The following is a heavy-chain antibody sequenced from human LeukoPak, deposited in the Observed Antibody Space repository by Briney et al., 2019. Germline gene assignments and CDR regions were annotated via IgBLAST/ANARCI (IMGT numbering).Heavy chain of an antibody. V-gene: IGHV3-23*01. CDR2: ISGSGGST. Sequence: PGGSLRLSCAASGFTFSSYAMSWVRQAPGKGLEWVSAISGSGGSTYYADSVKGRFTISRDNSKNTLYLQMNSLRAEDTAVYYCAKDPHLTGYYYFDYWGREPWSPSPQ. D-gene: IGHD3-9*01. CDR1: GFTFSSYA. CDR3: AKDPHLTGYYYFDY. J-gene: IGHJ4*02.